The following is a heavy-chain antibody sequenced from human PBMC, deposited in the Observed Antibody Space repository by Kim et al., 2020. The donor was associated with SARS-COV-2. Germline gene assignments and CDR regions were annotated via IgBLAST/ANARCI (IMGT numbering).Heavy chain of an antibody. D-gene: IGHD6-19*01. CDR2: INPNSGST. J-gene: IGHJ4*02. Sequence: ASVKVSCKASGYTFTDYYMHWVRQAPGQGLEWVGRINPNSGSTTYAQKFQGRVTMTRDPSINTAYMELSSLRSDDTAVYYCARRESTGWSIDYWGQGTLVTVS. V-gene: IGHV1-2*06. CDR3: ARRESTGWSIDY. CDR1: GYTFTDYY.